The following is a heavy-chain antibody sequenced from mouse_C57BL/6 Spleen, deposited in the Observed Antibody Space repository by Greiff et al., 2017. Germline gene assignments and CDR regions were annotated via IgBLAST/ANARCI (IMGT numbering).Heavy chain of an antibody. CDR2: IYPGNSDN. J-gene: IGHJ1*03. CDR3: TRLYYDYSWYFDV. V-gene: IGHV1-5*01. Sequence: VQLQQSGTVLARPGASVKMSCKTSGYTFTSYWMHWVKQRPGQGLEWIGAIYPGNSDNSYNQKFKGKAKLTAVTSASTAYMDLSSLTNEDSAVYYCTRLYYDYSWYFDVWGTGTTVTVSS. D-gene: IGHD2-4*01. CDR1: GYTFTSYW.